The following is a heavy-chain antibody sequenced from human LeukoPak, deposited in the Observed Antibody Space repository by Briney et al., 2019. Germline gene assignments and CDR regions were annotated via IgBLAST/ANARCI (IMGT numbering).Heavy chain of an antibody. D-gene: IGHD2-2*01. CDR3: ARVVAYCSSTSCYRSILPPYYYMDV. V-gene: IGHV1-69*13. Sequence: SVKVSCKASGGTFSSYAISWVRQAPGQGLEWKGGIIPIFGTANYAQKFQGRVTITADESTSTAYMELSSLRSEDTAVYYCARVVAYCSSTSCYRSILPPYYYMDVWGKGTTVTVSS. CDR1: GGTFSSYA. CDR2: IIPIFGTA. J-gene: IGHJ6*03.